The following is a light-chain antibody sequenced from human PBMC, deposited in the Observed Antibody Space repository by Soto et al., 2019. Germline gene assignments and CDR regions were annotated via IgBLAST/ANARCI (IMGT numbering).Light chain of an antibody. J-gene: IGKJ1*01. CDR3: QQYGSSAWT. CDR2: GAS. CDR1: QSVSSSY. V-gene: IGKV3-20*01. Sequence: EIVLYNSSDALSLSPEARATLSCVASQSVSSSYLAWYQQKPGQAPRLLIYGASSRATGIPDRFSGSGSGTDFTLTICRLEPEDFAVYYCQQYGSSAWTFGQGTNVDI.